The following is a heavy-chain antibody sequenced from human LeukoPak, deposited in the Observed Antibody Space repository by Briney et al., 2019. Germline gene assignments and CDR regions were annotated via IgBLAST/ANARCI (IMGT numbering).Heavy chain of an antibody. Sequence: GGSLRLSCVASGFTFSRYWMHWVRQAPGKGLVWVSRISSDWSSITYADSVKGRFTISRDNAKNRLSLQMTSLRVEDTAVYYCGSGSGVADYWGQGAPVTVSS. CDR2: ISSDWSSI. CDR1: GFTFSRYW. CDR3: GSGSGVADY. D-gene: IGHD3-10*01. V-gene: IGHV3-74*03. J-gene: IGHJ4*02.